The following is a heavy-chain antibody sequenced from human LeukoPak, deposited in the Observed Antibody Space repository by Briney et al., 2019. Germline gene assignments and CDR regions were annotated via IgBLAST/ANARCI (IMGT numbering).Heavy chain of an antibody. D-gene: IGHD5-24*01. Sequence: ASVKVSCKASGYTFTGYYMHWVRQALGQGFEWMGWINPNSGGTNYAQKFQGRVTMTRDTSISTAYMELRGLTSDDTAVYFCARGSSEEMATIADWGQGTLVTVSS. CDR2: INPNSGGT. CDR3: ARGSSEEMATIAD. CDR1: GYTFTGYY. V-gene: IGHV1-2*02. J-gene: IGHJ4*02.